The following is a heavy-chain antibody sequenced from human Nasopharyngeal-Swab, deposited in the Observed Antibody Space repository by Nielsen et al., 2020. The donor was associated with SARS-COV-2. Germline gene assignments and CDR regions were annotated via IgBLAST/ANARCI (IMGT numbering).Heavy chain of an antibody. J-gene: IGHJ6*02. CDR2: IYYSGST. CDR1: GGSISSYY. Sequence: SETLSLTCTVSGGSISSYYWSWIRQPPGNGLEWIGYIYYSGSTNYNPSLKSRVTISVDTSKNQFSLKLSSVTAADTAVYYCARDQGWAVAGYYYYYGMDVWGQGTTVTVSS. V-gene: IGHV4-59*13. CDR3: ARDQGWAVAGYYYYYGMDV. D-gene: IGHD6-19*01.